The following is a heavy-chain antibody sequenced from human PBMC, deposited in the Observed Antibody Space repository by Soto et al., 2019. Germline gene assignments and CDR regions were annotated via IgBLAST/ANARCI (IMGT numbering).Heavy chain of an antibody. Sequence: HPGGSLRLSCVVSGFIFSDHYMDWVRQAPGKRLEWVGRSRNKGHSYTTEYAASVKVRFTISRDDSKNSLYLQMNSLKTEDTAVYYFARGYCGLDVWGQGTTVTVSS. CDR1: GFIFSDHY. CDR3: ARGYCGLDV. V-gene: IGHV3-72*01. J-gene: IGHJ6*02. CDR2: SRNKGHSYTT.